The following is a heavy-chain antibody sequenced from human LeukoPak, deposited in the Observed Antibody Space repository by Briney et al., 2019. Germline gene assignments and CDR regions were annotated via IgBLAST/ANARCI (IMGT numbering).Heavy chain of an antibody. CDR3: ARRRVTDSRDAFDI. CDR1: GGSISSYY. J-gene: IGHJ3*02. D-gene: IGHD3-22*01. CDR2: IYTSGST. V-gene: IGHV4-4*07. Sequence: KSSETLSLPCTVSGGSISSYYWSWIRQPAGKGLEWIGRIYTSGSTNYNPSLKRRVTMSVDTSKNQFSLKLSSVTAADTAVYYCARRRVTDSRDAFDIWGQGTMVTVSS.